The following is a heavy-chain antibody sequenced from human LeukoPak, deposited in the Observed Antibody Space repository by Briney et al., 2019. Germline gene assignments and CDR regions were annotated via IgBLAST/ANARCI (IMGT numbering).Heavy chain of an antibody. Sequence: SETLSLICTVSGGSISSSSYYWGWIRQPPGKGLEWSGSIYYSGSTYYNPSLKSRVTISVDTSKNQFSLKLSSVTAADTAVYYCANTPHSSGWSNYSYFDLWGRGTLVTVSS. V-gene: IGHV4-39*07. CDR3: ANTPHSSGWSNYSYFDL. D-gene: IGHD6-19*01. CDR1: GGSISSSSYY. J-gene: IGHJ2*01. CDR2: IYYSGST.